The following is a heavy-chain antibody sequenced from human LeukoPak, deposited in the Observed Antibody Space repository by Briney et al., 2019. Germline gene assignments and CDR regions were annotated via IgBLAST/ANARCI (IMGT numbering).Heavy chain of an antibody. D-gene: IGHD3-10*01. J-gene: IGHJ6*03. V-gene: IGHV1-69*13. CDR1: GYTFGSDD. CDR2: IIPIFGTA. Sequence: SVKVSCKASGYTFGSDDINWVRQATGQGLEWMGGIIPIFGTANYAQKFQGRVTITADESTSTAYMELSSLRSEDTAVYYCARLGVPYYYYYMDVWGKGTTVTVSS. CDR3: ARLGVPYYYYYMDV.